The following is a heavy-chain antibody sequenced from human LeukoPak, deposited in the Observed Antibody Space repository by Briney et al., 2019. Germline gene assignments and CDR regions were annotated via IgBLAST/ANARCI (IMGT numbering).Heavy chain of an antibody. Sequence: GASVKVSCKASGGTFSSYAISWVRQAPGQGLEWMGGIIPIFGTANYAQKFQGRVTITADESTSTAYMELSSLRSEDTAVYYCARGPWGATGGRSYYFDYWGQGTLVTVSS. CDR2: IIPIFGTA. D-gene: IGHD1-26*01. J-gene: IGHJ4*02. V-gene: IGHV1-69*13. CDR1: GGTFSSYA. CDR3: ARGPWGATGGRSYYFDY.